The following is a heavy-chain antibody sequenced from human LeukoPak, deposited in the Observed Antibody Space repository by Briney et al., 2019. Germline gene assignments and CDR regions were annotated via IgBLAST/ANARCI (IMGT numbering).Heavy chain of an antibody. CDR3: AREGGGSPVYYY. CDR2: ISHSGST. Sequence: SETLPLTCAVYGGSFSGYYWGWIRQPPGRGLEWIGSISHSGSTYYNPSLESRVTISVDTSKNQFSLKLRSVTAADTAVYYCAREGGGSPVYYYWGQGTLATVSS. D-gene: IGHD3-16*01. V-gene: IGHV4-34*01. CDR1: GGSFSGYY. J-gene: IGHJ4*02.